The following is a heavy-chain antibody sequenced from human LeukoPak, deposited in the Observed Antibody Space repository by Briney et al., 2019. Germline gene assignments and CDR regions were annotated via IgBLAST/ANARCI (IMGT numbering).Heavy chain of an antibody. J-gene: IGHJ4*02. V-gene: IGHV4-31*03. Sequence: PSQTLSLTCTVSGGSISSGGYYWSWIRQHPGKGLEWIGYIYYSGSTYYNPSLKSRVTISVDTSKNQFSLKLSSVTAADTAVYYCARHVGDGYNFLDYWGQGTLVTVSS. CDR1: GGSISSGGYY. D-gene: IGHD5-24*01. CDR3: ARHVGDGYNFLDY. CDR2: IYYSGST.